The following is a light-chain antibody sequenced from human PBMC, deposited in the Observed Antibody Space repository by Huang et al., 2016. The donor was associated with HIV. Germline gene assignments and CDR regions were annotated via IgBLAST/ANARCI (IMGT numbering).Light chain of an antibody. Sequence: DIVMTQSPDSLAVSLGERATLNCKSSQSVFYSSNNNNSLAVYQQKAGQPPKLLIYWASTRESGVADRCSGSGSGTDFTRTSSSLQAEDVAVYYCQQYYSTRTFGQGTKVEIK. CDR1: QSVFYSSNNNNS. CDR2: WAS. J-gene: IGKJ1*01. V-gene: IGKV4-1*01. CDR3: QQYYSTRT.